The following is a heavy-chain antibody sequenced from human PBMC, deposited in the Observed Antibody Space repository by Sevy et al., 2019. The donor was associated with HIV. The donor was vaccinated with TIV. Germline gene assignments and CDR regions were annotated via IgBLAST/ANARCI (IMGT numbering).Heavy chain of an antibody. V-gene: IGHV3-66*02. D-gene: IGHD6-19*01. Sequence: GGSLRLSCAASGFTVNTNYMTWVRQSPGKGLEWVSLTFIAGRTYYADSVKDRFTISSDNSRNTVYLQMNSLRLEDTGVYYCARETKAVAFSWYYYYMDVWSKGTTVTVSS. CDR1: GFTVNTNY. CDR3: ARETKAVAFSWYYYYMDV. CDR2: TFIAGRT. J-gene: IGHJ6*03.